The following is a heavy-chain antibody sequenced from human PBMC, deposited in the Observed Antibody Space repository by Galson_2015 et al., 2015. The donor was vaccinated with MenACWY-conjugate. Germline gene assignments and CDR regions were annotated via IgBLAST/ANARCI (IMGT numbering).Heavy chain of an antibody. D-gene: IGHD7-27*01. V-gene: IGHV1-69*05. J-gene: IGHJ4*02. CDR2: VIPIYGTI. CDR3: ARLTGGRFDL. Sequence: SVKVSCKASGGRFGQYTISWVRQAPGQGLEWMGGVIPIYGTINYAQKFQGRVTMTRNTSITTAYMELSSLNSEDTAVYFCARLTGGRFDLWGQGTLVTVSS. CDR1: GGRFGQYT.